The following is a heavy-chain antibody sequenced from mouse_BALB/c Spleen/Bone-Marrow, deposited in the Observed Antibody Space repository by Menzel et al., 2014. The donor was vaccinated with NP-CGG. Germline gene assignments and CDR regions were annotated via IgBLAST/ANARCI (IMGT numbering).Heavy chain of an antibody. CDR3: ARPLYYYGSSPFYAMDY. CDR2: ISSGGGST. V-gene: IGHV5-12-1*01. J-gene: IGHJ4*01. CDR1: GFAFSSYD. D-gene: IGHD1-1*01. Sequence: DVQLVESGGGLVKPGGSLKLSCAASGFAFSSYDMSWVRQTPEKRLEWVAYISSGGGSTYYPDTVKGRFTISRDNAKNTLYLQMSSPKSEDTAMYYCARPLYYYGSSPFYAMDYWGQGTSVTVSS.